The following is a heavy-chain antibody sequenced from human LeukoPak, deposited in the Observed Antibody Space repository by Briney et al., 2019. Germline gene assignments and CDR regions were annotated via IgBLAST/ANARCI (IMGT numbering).Heavy chain of an antibody. D-gene: IGHD6-19*01. CDR2: IRYDGSNK. V-gene: IGHV3-30*02. J-gene: IGHJ4*02. CDR1: GFTFSRYG. Sequence: GGSLRLSCAASGFTFSRYGMHWVRQAPGKGLEWVAFIRYDGSNKYYADSVKGRFTISRDNSENTLYLQMNSLRAEDTALYYCSNGRTSSGTLQHDYWGQGTLVTVSS. CDR3: SNGRTSSGTLQHDY.